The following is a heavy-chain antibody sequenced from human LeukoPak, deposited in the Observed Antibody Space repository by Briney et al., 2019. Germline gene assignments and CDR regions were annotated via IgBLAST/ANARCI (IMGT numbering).Heavy chain of an antibody. V-gene: IGHV4-39*01. CDR1: DGSISSSLYY. Sequence: PSETLSLTCTVSDGSISSSLYYWGWIRQPPGKGLEWIGIIYYSGSTYYNPSLKSRVTISVETSKNQVSLRLSSVTAADTAVYYCARAPARIAAAGYWGQGTLVTVSS. J-gene: IGHJ4*02. CDR3: ARAPARIAAAGY. D-gene: IGHD6-13*01. CDR2: IYYSGST.